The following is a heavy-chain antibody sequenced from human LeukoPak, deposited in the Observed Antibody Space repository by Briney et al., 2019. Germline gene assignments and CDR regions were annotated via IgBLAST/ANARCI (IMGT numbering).Heavy chain of an antibody. Sequence: GGSLRLSCAASGFTFSSYWMHWVRQAPGKGLVWVSRINTDGSSTSYADSVKGRFTISRDNAKNTLYLQMNSLRAEDTAVYYCARNFEWIQLWSYAFDIWGQGTMVTVSS. D-gene: IGHD5-18*01. CDR2: INTDGSST. V-gene: IGHV3-74*01. J-gene: IGHJ3*02. CDR3: ARNFEWIQLWSYAFDI. CDR1: GFTFSSYW.